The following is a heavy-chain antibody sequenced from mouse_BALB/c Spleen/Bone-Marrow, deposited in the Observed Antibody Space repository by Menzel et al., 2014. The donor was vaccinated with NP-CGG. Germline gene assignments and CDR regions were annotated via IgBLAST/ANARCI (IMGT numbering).Heavy chain of an antibody. J-gene: IGHJ2*01. V-gene: IGHV1S81*02. D-gene: IGHD2-1*01. CDR1: AYTFTGHW. Sequence: GAELVTPGASAKLSCKASAYTFTGHWMLSVEQRPGQGLEWIVAINPSNGRTNYNEKFKSKATLTVDKSSSTAYMQLSRLTSEDSAVYYCTRCYYGTSSDCWGQGPTLKVST. CDR2: INPSNGRT. CDR3: TRCYYGTSSDC.